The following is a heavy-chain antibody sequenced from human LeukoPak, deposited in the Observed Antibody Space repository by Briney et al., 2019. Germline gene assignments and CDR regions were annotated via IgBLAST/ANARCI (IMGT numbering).Heavy chain of an antibody. V-gene: IGHV4-4*07. CDR2: IYTTGST. CDR3: ARDSSGYPNWFDP. D-gene: IGHD3-22*01. CDR1: GGSISSYY. Sequence: SDTLSLTCNVSGGSISSYYWRWIRQPAGKGLEWIGRIYTTGSTNYNPSLKSRVTMSVDTSKNQFSLKLNSVTAADTAVYYCARDSSGYPNWFDPWGQGTLVTVSS. J-gene: IGHJ5*02.